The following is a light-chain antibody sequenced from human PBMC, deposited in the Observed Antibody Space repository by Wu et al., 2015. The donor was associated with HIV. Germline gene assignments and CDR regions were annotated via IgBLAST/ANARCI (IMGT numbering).Light chain of an antibody. CDR2: GAS. Sequence: IALTQSPDTLSLSPGETAILSCRASQIIPSSHLAWYQQKPGQAPRLLMYGASSKPPGISDRFSGYMSAATDFTLAIFRLQPEDSAVYFCQHYGDSQFTFGRGTKVEI. CDR1: QIIPSSH. V-gene: IGKV3-20*01. J-gene: IGKJ3*01. CDR3: QHYGDSQFT.